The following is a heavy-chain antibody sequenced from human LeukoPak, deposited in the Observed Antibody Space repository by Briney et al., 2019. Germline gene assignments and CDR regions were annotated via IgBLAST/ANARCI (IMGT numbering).Heavy chain of an antibody. Sequence: SETLSLTCSVSGGSIGSSFWNWIRQPPGKGLEWIGHVFHTGSARYNPSLTSRVTISVDTSNYQFSLTLHSVTAADTAIYYCARRLRAESDASPDNWIGPWGQGALVTVSS. J-gene: IGHJ5*02. D-gene: IGHD3-16*01. CDR3: ARRLRAESDASPDNWIGP. V-gene: IGHV4-59*08. CDR1: GGSIGSSF. CDR2: VFHTGSA.